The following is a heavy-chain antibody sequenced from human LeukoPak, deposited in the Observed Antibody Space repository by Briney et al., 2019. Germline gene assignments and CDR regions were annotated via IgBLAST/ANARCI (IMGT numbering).Heavy chain of an antibody. D-gene: IGHD2-2*01. CDR1: GFTFSSYS. CDR3: AKDYCSSTSCYAFDI. Sequence: GGSLRLSCAASGFTFSSYSMNWVRQAPGKGLEWVSCISSSSSTIYYADSVKGRFTISRDNAKNSLYLQMNSLRAEDMALYYCAKDYCSSTSCYAFDIWGQGTMVTVSS. CDR2: ISSSSSTI. V-gene: IGHV3-48*04. J-gene: IGHJ3*02.